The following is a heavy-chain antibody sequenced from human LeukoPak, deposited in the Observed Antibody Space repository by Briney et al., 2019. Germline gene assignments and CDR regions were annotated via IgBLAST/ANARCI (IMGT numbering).Heavy chain of an antibody. V-gene: IGHV1-69*13. Sequence: GASVKVSCKASGGTFSSYVISWVRQAPGQGLEWMGGIIPIFGTANYAQKFQGRVTITADESTSTAYMELSSLRSEDTAVYYCARTDCSSTSCPLGAFDIWGQGTMVTVSS. CDR3: ARTDCSSTSCPLGAFDI. CDR2: IIPIFGTA. CDR1: GGTFSSYV. D-gene: IGHD2-2*01. J-gene: IGHJ3*02.